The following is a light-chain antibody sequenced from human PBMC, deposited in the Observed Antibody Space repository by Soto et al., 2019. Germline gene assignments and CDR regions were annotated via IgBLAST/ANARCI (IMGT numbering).Light chain of an antibody. CDR2: AAS. V-gene: IGKV1-8*01. CDR1: QGISSY. CDR3: QQYGSSPPT. Sequence: AIRMTQSPSSFSASTGDRVTITCRASQGISSYLAWYQQKPGKAPKLLIYAASTLQSGVPSRFSGSGSGTDFTLTISRLEPEDFAVYYCQQYGSSPPTFGGGTKVDIK. J-gene: IGKJ4*01.